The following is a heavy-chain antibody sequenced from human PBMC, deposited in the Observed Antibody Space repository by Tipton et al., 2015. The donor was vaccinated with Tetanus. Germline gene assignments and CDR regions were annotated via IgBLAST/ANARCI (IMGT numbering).Heavy chain of an antibody. CDR3: ARDSPYYDFWSGRIIADYYYYYGMDV. V-gene: IGHV4-39*07. Sequence: TLSLTCSVSRGSISSDIYNWGWIRQPPGRGLQWIGNINYYGTTYYSPSLESRVTMSVDPPKNQFSLQLTSATAADTAVYYCARDSPYYDFWSGRIIADYYYYYGMDVWGQGTTVTVSS. CDR2: INYYGTT. CDR1: RGSISSDIYN. J-gene: IGHJ6*02. D-gene: IGHD3-3*01.